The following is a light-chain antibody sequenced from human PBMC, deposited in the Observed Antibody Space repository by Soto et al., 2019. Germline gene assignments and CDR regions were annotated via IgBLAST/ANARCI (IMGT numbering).Light chain of an antibody. V-gene: IGKV1-5*03. CDR3: QQYNSYPWT. CDR2: KAS. CDR1: QSISIW. Sequence: IQMTQSPSTLSASVGDRVTITCRASQSISIWLAWYQQKPGKAPKILIYKASSLESGVPSRFSGSGSGTEFTLTISSLQPDDVATYYCQQYNSYPWTLGQGTKVDIK. J-gene: IGKJ1*01.